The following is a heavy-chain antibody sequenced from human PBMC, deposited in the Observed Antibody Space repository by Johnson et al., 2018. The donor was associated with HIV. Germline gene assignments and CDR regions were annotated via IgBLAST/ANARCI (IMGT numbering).Heavy chain of an antibody. V-gene: IGHV3-30*02. CDR2: IRYDGSNK. CDR3: ARVLGARGPGAFDI. CDR1: GFTFYKYD. J-gene: IGHJ3*02. Sequence: QVQLVESGGGVVQPGGSLRLSCAASGFTFYKYDMHWVRQAPGKGLEWVAFIRYDGSNKHYADSVKGRFTISRDNSKNTLYLQRSSLRTEDTAVYYCARVLGARGPGAFDIWGQGTMVTVSS.